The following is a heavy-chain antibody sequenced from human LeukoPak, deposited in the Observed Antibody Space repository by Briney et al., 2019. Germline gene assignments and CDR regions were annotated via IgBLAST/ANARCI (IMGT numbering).Heavy chain of an antibody. V-gene: IGHV4-34*01. CDR2: INHSGST. Sequence: SETLSLTCAVYGGSFSGYCWSWIRQPPGKGLEWIGEINHSGSTNYNPSPKSRVTISVDTSKNQFSLKLSSVTAADTAVYYCASGILFSGGTTFDCWGQGTLVTVSS. CDR3: ASGILFSGGTTFDC. J-gene: IGHJ4*02. D-gene: IGHD2-15*01. CDR1: GGSFSGYC.